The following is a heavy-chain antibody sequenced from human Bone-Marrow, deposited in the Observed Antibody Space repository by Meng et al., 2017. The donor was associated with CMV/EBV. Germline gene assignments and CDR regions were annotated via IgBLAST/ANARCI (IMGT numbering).Heavy chain of an antibody. CDR3: ARVGRSIAVASARGMDV. Sequence: GGSLRLSCAASGFTFSSYWMTWVRQAPGKGLEWVANIKQDGSEKYYVDSVKGRFTISRDNAKNSLYLQMNSLRAEDTAVYYCARVGRSIAVASARGMDVWGQGTTVTVSS. CDR1: GFTFSSYW. D-gene: IGHD6-19*01. V-gene: IGHV3-7*01. J-gene: IGHJ6*02. CDR2: IKQDGSEK.